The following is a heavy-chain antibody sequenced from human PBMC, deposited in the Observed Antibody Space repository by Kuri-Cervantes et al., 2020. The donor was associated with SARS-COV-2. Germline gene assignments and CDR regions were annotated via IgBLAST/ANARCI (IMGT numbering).Heavy chain of an antibody. CDR3: AREMGYCSSTSCFPVSYYYYMDV. D-gene: IGHD2-2*01. V-gene: IGHV4-59*12. J-gene: IGHJ6*03. Sequence: ESLKISCVASGFTFSDACMSWVRQTPGKGLEWIGYIYYSGSTNYNPSLKSRVTISVDTSKNQFSLKLSSVTAADTAVYYCAREMGYCSSTSCFPVSYYYYMDVWGKGTTVTVSS. CDR1: GFTFSDAC. CDR2: IYYSGST.